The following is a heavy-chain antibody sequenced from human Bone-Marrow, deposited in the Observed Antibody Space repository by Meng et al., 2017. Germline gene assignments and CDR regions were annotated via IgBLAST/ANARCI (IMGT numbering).Heavy chain of an antibody. D-gene: IGHD3-10*01. CDR1: GFTLSSYA. CDR2: ISGSGGST. Sequence: GESLKISCAASGFTLSSYAMSWVRQAPGKGLEWVSPISGSGGSTYYADSVKGRFTISRDNSKNTLYLQMNSLRAEDTAVYYCAKEHGGTRITMVRGVIKPFDYWGQGTLVTVSS. V-gene: IGHV3-23*01. J-gene: IGHJ4*02. CDR3: AKEHGGTRITMVRGVIKPFDY.